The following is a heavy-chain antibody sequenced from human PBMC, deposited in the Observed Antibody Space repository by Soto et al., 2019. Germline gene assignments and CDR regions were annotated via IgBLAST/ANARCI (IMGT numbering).Heavy chain of an antibody. D-gene: IGHD3-10*01. Sequence: QVQLQESGPGLVKASQTLSLTCNVSGGSISSGGYYWTWIRQHPGKGLEWIGNIHHSGSTFYNPSPKSRVSISVDTSKNQFPLKLSSVAAADTAVYFCVRGVLSWGQGTLVTVSS. CDR3: VRGVLS. V-gene: IGHV4-31*03. J-gene: IGHJ1*01. CDR2: IHHSGST. CDR1: GGSISSGGYY.